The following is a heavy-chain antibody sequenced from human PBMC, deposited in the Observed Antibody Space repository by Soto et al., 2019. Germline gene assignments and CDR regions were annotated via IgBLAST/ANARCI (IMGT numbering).Heavy chain of an antibody. Sequence: PSETLSLTCTVSGGSISSGDYYWSWIRQPPGKGLEWIGYIYYSGSTYYNPSLKSRVTISVDTSKNQCSLKLSSVTAADTAVYYCARDGGVVVVAGNPYCGMDVWGQGTTVTVSS. D-gene: IGHD2-15*01. J-gene: IGHJ6*02. V-gene: IGHV4-30-4*01. CDR1: GGSISSGDYY. CDR2: IYYSGST. CDR3: ARDGGVVVVAGNPYCGMDV.